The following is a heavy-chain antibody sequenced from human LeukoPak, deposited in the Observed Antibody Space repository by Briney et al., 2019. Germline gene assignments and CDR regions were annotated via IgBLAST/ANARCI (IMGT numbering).Heavy chain of an antibody. CDR2: ITARADRT. V-gene: IGHV3-23*01. D-gene: IGHD2-8*02. J-gene: IGHJ3*02. Sequence: GGSLRLSCAASGFTVSSNYMSWVRQAPGKGLEWVSGITARADRTYYADSVKGRVTISRDNSKNTLFLQLNSLRAEDAAVYYCAKTYMWSIDAFHIWGKGTMVTVSS. CDR1: GFTVSSNY. CDR3: AKTYMWSIDAFHI.